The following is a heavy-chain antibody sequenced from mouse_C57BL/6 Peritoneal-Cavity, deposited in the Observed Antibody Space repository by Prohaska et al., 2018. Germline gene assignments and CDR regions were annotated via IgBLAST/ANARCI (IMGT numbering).Heavy chain of an antibody. J-gene: IGHJ4*01. CDR1: GFTFSDYY. CDR3: GGSNYVRYAMDY. CDR2: ISNGGGST. D-gene: IGHD2-5*01. Sequence: EVKLVESGGGLVQPGGSLKLSCAASGFTFSDYYMYWVRQTPEKRLEWVALISNGGGSTYYPDTVKGRFTISRDNAKNTLYLQMSRLKSEDTAMYYCGGSNYVRYAMDYWGQGTSVTVSS. V-gene: IGHV5-12*01.